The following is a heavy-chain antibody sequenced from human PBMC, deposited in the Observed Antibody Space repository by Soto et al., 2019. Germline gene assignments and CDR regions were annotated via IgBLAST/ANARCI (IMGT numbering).Heavy chain of an antibody. Sequence: GGSLRLSCAASGFTFSSYAMSWVRQAPGKGLEWVSAISDSGGNTYYADSVKGRFTISRDNSKSTLHLQMNSLRAEDAAVYYCAKGIKWELPFDYWGQGTLVTV. J-gene: IGHJ4*02. CDR1: GFTFSSYA. D-gene: IGHD1-26*01. V-gene: IGHV3-23*01. CDR2: ISDSGGNT. CDR3: AKGIKWELPFDY.